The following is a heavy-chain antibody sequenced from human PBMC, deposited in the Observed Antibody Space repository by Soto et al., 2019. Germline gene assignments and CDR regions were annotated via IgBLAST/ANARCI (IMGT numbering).Heavy chain of an antibody. V-gene: IGHV1-3*05. CDR3: ARGSGWYPPFDY. D-gene: IGHD6-19*01. J-gene: IGHJ4*02. Sequence: QVQLVQSGAEEKKPGASVKVSCKASGYTFTSYAMHWVRQAPGQRLEWMGWINAGNGNTKNSQKFQGRVTITRDTSASTAYMELSSLRSEDTAVYYCARGSGWYPPFDYWGQGTLVTVSS. CDR2: INAGNGNT. CDR1: GYTFTSYA.